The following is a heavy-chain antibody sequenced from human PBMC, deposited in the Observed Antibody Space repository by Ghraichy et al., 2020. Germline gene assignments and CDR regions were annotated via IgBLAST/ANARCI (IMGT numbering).Heavy chain of an antibody. Sequence: ASVKVSCKVSGYTLTELSMHWVRQAPGKGLEWMGGFDPEDGETIYAQKFQGRVTMTEDTSTDTAYMELSSLRSEDTAVYYCATYYDILTGYYSDYYYYGMDVWGQGTTVTVSS. CDR2: FDPEDGET. V-gene: IGHV1-24*01. CDR3: ATYYDILTGYYSDYYYYGMDV. D-gene: IGHD3-9*01. J-gene: IGHJ6*02. CDR1: GYTLTELS.